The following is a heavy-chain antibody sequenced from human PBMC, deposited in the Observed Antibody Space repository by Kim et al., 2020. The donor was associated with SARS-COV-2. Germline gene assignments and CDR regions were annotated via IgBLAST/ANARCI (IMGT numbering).Heavy chain of an antibody. CDR1: GFTFSSYE. CDR2: ISSSGSGSTI. Sequence: GGSLRLSCAASGFTFSSYEMNWVRQAPGKGLEWVSYISSSGSGSTIYYADSVKGRFTISRDNAKNSLYLQMNSLRAEDTALYYCARGGGSGTPDYWGQGTLVTVSS. V-gene: IGHV3-48*03. CDR3: ARGGGSGTPDY. J-gene: IGHJ4*02. D-gene: IGHD6-19*01.